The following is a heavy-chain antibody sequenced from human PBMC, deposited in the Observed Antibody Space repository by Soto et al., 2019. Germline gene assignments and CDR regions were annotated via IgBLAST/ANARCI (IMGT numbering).Heavy chain of an antibody. D-gene: IGHD1-26*01. Sequence: EVQLVESGGGLVQPGGSLRLSCAASGFTFSSYSMNWVRQAPGKGLEWVSYISSSSSTIYYADSVKGRFTISRDNAKNSLYLQMNSLRAEDTAVYYCARDREGYYYMDVWGKGTTVTVSS. CDR3: ARDREGYYYMDV. J-gene: IGHJ6*03. CDR1: GFTFSSYS. CDR2: ISSSSSTI. V-gene: IGHV3-48*01.